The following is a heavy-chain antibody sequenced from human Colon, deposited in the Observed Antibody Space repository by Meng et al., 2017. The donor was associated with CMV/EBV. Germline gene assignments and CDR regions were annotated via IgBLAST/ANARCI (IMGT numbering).Heavy chain of an antibody. CDR1: GFAFTRYT. CDR2: MPHDGSER. D-gene: IGHD2-21*01. Sequence: GESLKISCAASGFAFTRYTLHWVRQAPGKGLEWVAVMPHDGSERFYADSVKGRFTISRDNSQYTLHLQMNSLGPEDTAVYFCARVMDNNWYSRYYAMDVWGQGTTVTVSS. V-gene: IGHV3-30-3*01. CDR3: ARVMDNNWYSRYYAMDV. J-gene: IGHJ6*02.